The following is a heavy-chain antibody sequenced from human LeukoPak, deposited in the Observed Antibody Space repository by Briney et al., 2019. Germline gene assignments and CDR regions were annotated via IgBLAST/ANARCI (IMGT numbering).Heavy chain of an antibody. CDR2: IYTSGST. J-gene: IGHJ2*01. V-gene: IGHV4-4*07. CDR1: GGSISSYY. Sequence: SETLSLTCTVSGGSISSYYWSWIRQPAGKGLEWIGRIYTSGSTNYNPSLKSRVTMSVDTSKNQFSLKLSSVTAADTAVYYCARDRVGQWLVRYWYFDLWGRGTLVTVSS. CDR3: ARDRVGQWLVRYWYFDL. D-gene: IGHD6-19*01.